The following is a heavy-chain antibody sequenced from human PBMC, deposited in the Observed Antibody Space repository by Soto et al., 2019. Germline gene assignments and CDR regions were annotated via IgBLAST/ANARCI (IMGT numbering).Heavy chain of an antibody. J-gene: IGHJ4*02. CDR1: GCTFTDYY. Sequence: ASVKVSCEASGCTFTDYYMHWVRQAPGQGLEWMGWIKPNRGGTSYAQEFLGRVTVTGDTSISTAYLELSRLRPDDTAVYYCSRVPVVLVVDTRAYYFDYWGEGTLVTVS. V-gene: IGHV1-2*02. D-gene: IGHD2-15*01. CDR2: IKPNRGGT. CDR3: SRVPVVLVVDTRAYYFDY.